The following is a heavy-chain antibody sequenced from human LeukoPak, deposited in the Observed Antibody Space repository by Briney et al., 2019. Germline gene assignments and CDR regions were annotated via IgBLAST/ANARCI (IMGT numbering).Heavy chain of an antibody. CDR3: AKDQEFVEQQLLLLMDY. CDR1: GFTISSYG. D-gene: IGHD6-13*01. J-gene: IGHJ4*02. CDR2: ISYDGSNK. Sequence: PGRSLRLSCAASGFTISSYGMHWVRQAPGKGLEWVAVISYDGSNKYYADSVKGRFTISRDNSKNTLYLQMNSLRAEDTAVYYCAKDQEFVEQQLLLLMDYWGQGTLVTVSS. V-gene: IGHV3-30*18.